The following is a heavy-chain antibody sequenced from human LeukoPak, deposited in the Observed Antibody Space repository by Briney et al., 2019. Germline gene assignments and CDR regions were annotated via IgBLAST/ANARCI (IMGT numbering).Heavy chain of an antibody. CDR1: GYSFTSYW. Sequence: GESLKISCKGSGYSFTSYWIGWVRQMPGKGLEWMGIIYPGDSDTRYSPSFQGQVTISADKSISTAYLQWSSLKASDTAMYYCARPFLNPEAAADAFDIWGQGTMVTVSS. CDR2: IYPGDSDT. CDR3: ARPFLNPEAAADAFDI. D-gene: IGHD6-13*01. V-gene: IGHV5-51*01. J-gene: IGHJ3*02.